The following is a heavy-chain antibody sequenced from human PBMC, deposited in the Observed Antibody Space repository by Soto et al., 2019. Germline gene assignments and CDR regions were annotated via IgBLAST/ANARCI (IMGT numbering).Heavy chain of an antibody. Sequence: PSRGLEWLGRTYYRSKWYNDYAVSVKSRITINPDTSKNQVSLQLNSVTPEDTAVYYCARVKRVRAVIITRYYYYGMDVWGQGTTVTVSS. D-gene: IGHD3-10*01. CDR2: TYYRSKWYN. V-gene: IGHV6-1*01. CDR3: ARVKRVRAVIITRYYYYGMDV. J-gene: IGHJ6*02.